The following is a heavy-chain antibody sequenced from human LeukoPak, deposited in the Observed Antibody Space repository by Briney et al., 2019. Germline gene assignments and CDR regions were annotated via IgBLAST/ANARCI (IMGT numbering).Heavy chain of an antibody. D-gene: IGHD6-13*01. V-gene: IGHV3-30*02. J-gene: IGHJ4*02. Sequence: GGSLRLSCAASGFTFSSYGMHWVRQAPGKGLEWVAFIRYDGSNKYYADSVKGRLTISRDNSKNTLYLQMNSPRAEDTAVYYCAKAVAAAGTLDYWGQGTLVTVSS. CDR3: AKAVAAAGTLDY. CDR1: GFTFSSYG. CDR2: IRYDGSNK.